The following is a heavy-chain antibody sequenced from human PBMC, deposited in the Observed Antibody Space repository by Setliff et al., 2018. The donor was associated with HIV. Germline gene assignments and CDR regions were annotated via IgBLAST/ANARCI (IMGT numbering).Heavy chain of an antibody. CDR3: AKRPGYGYPFHI. Sequence: SETLSLTCTVSGGSISSADYYWSWIRQPPGKGLEWIGYIYYSGNTYFNPALKSRITMSVDTSEDQFSLKLSSVTAADTAVYYCAKRPGYGYPFHIWGQGTMVTVSS. CDR1: GGSISSADYY. CDR2: IYYSGNT. V-gene: IGHV4-30-4*08. D-gene: IGHD5-18*01. J-gene: IGHJ3*02.